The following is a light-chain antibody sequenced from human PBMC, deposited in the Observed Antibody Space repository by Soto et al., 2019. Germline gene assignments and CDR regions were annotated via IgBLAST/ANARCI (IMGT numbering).Light chain of an antibody. CDR3: QQADSFTT. CDR2: AAS. J-gene: IGKJ3*01. V-gene: IGKV1-12*01. CDR1: QGISNW. Sequence: DIQMPQSHSSVSASVGDRVTIACRASQGISNWLAWYQQKPGKAPKLLIYAASSLQSGVPSRFSGSGSGTDFTLTISNLQPEDFATYYCQQADSFTTFGPGTKVDI.